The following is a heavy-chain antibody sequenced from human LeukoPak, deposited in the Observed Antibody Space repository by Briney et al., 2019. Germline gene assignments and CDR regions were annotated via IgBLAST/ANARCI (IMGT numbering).Heavy chain of an antibody. D-gene: IGHD2/OR15-2a*01. CDR3: AREVVIVPDYFYYGLDV. CDR1: GFTFSDYY. Sequence: GGSLRLSCAASGFTFSDYYMTWVRQAPGKGLEWVSFISSSGDSLYYADSVRGRFTISRDNAKNSLFLQMNSLRAEDTAVYYCAREVVIVPDYFYYGLDVWGQGTTVTVSS. CDR2: ISSSGDSL. V-gene: IGHV3-11*01. J-gene: IGHJ6*02.